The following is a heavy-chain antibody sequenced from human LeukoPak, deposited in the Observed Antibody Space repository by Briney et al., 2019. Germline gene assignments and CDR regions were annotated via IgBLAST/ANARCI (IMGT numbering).Heavy chain of an antibody. Sequence: PSETLSLTCTVSGGSISSYYWSWIRQPAGKGLEWIGRIYTSGSTNYNPSLKSRVTMSVDTSKNQFSLKLSSVTAADTAVYYCARHKYYDSSGYYLGFDPWGQGTLVTVSS. D-gene: IGHD3-22*01. CDR1: GGSISSYY. CDR2: IYTSGST. V-gene: IGHV4-4*07. J-gene: IGHJ5*02. CDR3: ARHKYYDSSGYYLGFDP.